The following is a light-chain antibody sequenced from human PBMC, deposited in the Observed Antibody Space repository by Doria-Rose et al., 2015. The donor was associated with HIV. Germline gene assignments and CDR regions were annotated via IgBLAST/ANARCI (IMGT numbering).Light chain of an antibody. CDR1: AISSW. V-gene: IGKV1-12*01. CDR2: AAS. J-gene: IGKJ5*01. CDR3: QQSNSFTIT. Sequence: AISSWLVWYQQKPGKAPKVLIYAASTLQSGVPSRFSGSGFGTDFTLTISNLQLEDFATYYCQQSNSFTITFGQGKRLEIK.